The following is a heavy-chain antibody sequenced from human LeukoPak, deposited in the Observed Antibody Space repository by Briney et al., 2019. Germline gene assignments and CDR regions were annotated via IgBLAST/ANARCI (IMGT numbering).Heavy chain of an antibody. D-gene: IGHD1-1*01. J-gene: IGHJ4*02. CDR3: AREETTGTTGYGY. Sequence: QTGGSLRFSCAASGFTFSSYSMNWVRQAPGKGLEWVSYISSSSSTIYYADSVKGRFTISRDNAKNSLYLQMNSLRAEDTAVYYCAREETTGTTGYGYWGQGTLVTVSS. V-gene: IGHV3-48*04. CDR2: ISSSSSTI. CDR1: GFTFSSYS.